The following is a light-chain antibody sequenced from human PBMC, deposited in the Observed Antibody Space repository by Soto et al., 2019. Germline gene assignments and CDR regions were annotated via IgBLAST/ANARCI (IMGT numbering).Light chain of an antibody. J-gene: IGKJ1*01. Sequence: DIVMTQTPLSSPVTLGQPASISCRSSQSLVHSDGSTYLSWLHQRPGQPPRLLIYKISTRFSGVPDRFSGSGAGSDFTLKISRAEADDVGVYYCMQATQTPWTFGQGTKVEIK. CDR3: MQATQTPWT. CDR2: KIS. CDR1: QSLVHSDGSTY. V-gene: IGKV2-24*01.